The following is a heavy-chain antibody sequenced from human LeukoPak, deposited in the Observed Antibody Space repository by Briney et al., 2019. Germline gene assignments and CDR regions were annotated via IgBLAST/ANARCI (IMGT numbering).Heavy chain of an antibody. CDR2: INTDGRSX. D-gene: IGHD1-26*01. Sequence: INTDGRSXIYADSVKGRFTISRDNAKNTLYLQMNSLRAEDTAVYYCARXVGSYXXTXWFXPXG. CDR3: ARXVGSYXXTXWFXP. V-gene: IGHV3-74*01. J-gene: IGHJ5*02.